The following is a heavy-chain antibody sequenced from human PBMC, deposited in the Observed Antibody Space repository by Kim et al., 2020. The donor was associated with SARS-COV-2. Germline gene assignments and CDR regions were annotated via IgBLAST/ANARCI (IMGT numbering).Heavy chain of an antibody. CDR3: AKDLDGGYSGYDLFDY. CDR1: GFTFSSYA. V-gene: IGHV3-23*01. CDR2: ISGSGGST. D-gene: IGHD5-12*01. Sequence: GGSLRLSCAASGFTFSSYAMSWVRQAPGKGLEWVSAISGSGGSTYYADSVKGRFTISRDNSKNTLYLQMNSLRAEDTAVYYCAKDLDGGYSGYDLFDYWGQGTLVTVSS. J-gene: IGHJ4*02.